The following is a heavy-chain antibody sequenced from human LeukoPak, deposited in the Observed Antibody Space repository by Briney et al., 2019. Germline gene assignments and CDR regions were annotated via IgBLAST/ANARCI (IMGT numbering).Heavy chain of an antibody. Sequence: ASVKVSCKASGYTFTSYGISWVRQAPGQGLEWMGWISAYNGNTNYAQKLQGRVTMTTDTSTSTAYMELRSLRSDDTAVYYCARVPIIAAAGRGFDYWGQGTLVTVSS. CDR2: ISAYNGNT. CDR1: GYTFTSYG. J-gene: IGHJ4*02. CDR3: ARVPIIAAAGRGFDY. D-gene: IGHD6-13*01. V-gene: IGHV1-18*01.